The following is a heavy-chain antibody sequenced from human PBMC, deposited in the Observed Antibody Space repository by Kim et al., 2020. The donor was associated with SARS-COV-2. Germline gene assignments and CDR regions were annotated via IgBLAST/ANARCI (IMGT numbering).Heavy chain of an antibody. J-gene: IGHJ4*02. CDR3: AGGNHFDY. CDR2: IRQDGGEK. CDR1: GFTFSTYW. Sequence: GGSLRLSCEGSGFTFSTYWMSWVRQAPGKGLEWVANIRQDGGEKYHADSVRGRFTISRDNAKSSLYLQMNSLRAEDTAVYYWAGGNHFDYWGQGTLVTVSS. V-gene: IGHV3-7*03.